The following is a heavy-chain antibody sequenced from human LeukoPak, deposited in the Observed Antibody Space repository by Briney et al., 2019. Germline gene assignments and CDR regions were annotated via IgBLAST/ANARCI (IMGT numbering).Heavy chain of an antibody. CDR1: GFTFSSNY. V-gene: IGHV3-74*03. D-gene: IGHD3-10*01. CDR2: INTDGSDT. Sequence: GGSLRLSCAASGFTFSSNYMHWVRQAPGKGLVWVSRINTDGSDTTYADFVKGRFTISRDNAKNTLYLEMNSLRAEDTAEYYCARALRSPGDSGLDYWGQGALVTVSS. J-gene: IGHJ4*02. CDR3: ARALRSPGDSGLDY.